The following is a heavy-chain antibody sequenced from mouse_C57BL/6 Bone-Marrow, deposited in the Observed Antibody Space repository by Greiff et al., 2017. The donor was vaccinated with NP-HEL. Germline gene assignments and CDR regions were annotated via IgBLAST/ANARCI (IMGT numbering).Heavy chain of an antibody. D-gene: IGHD2-4*01. CDR1: GYTFTDYE. CDR2: IDPETGGT. J-gene: IGHJ1*03. Sequence: QVQLKESGAELVRPGASVTLSCKASGYTFTDYEMHWVKQTPVHGLEWIGAIDPETGGTAYNQKFKGKAILTADKSSSTAYMELRSLTSEDSAVYYCTRCDYGPSSYWYFDVWGTGTTVTVSS. CDR3: TRCDYGPSSYWYFDV. V-gene: IGHV1-15*01.